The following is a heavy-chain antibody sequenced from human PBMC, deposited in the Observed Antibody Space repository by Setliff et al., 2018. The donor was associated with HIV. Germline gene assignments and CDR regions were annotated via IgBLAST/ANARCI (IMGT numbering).Heavy chain of an antibody. D-gene: IGHD4-17*01. Sequence: SETLSLTCTVSGGSMSSGSYFWSWIRQPAGKGLEWIGRIYTSGSTDYNPSLKSRVTIKLDMSKSQLSLFLTSVTAADTAVYYCAREKNDYGGQNWLDPWGQGTLVTVSS. J-gene: IGHJ5*02. V-gene: IGHV4-61*02. CDR2: IYTSGST. CDR1: GGSMSSGSYF. CDR3: AREKNDYGGQNWLDP.